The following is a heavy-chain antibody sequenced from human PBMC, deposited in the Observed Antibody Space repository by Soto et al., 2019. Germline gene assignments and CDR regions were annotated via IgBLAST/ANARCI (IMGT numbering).Heavy chain of an antibody. CDR2: IIPIFGTA. CDR3: ARMGIDIVLVPAAIQLYYYYGTDV. V-gene: IGHV1-69*13. Sequence: ASVKVSSKASGGTFSSYAISWVRQAPGQGLEWMGGIIPIFGTANYAQKFQGRVTITADESTSTAYMELSSLRSEDTAVYYCARMGIDIVLVPAAIQLYYYYGTDVWG. J-gene: IGHJ6*02. CDR1: GGTFSSYA. D-gene: IGHD2-2*01.